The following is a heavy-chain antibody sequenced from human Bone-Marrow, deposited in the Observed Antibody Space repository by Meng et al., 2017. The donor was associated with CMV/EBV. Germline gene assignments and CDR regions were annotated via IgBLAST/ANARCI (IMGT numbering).Heavy chain of an antibody. V-gene: IGHV3-66*02. CDR1: GFTVSSNY. CDR2: IYSGGST. CDR3: ARDLGNGRITMSY. Sequence: GESLKISCAASGFTVSSNYMSWVRQAPGKGLEWVSVIYSGGSTYYADSVNGRFTISRDNSKNTLYLQMNSLRAEDTAVYYCARDLGNGRITMSYWGQGTLVTVSS. D-gene: IGHD3-10*02. J-gene: IGHJ4*02.